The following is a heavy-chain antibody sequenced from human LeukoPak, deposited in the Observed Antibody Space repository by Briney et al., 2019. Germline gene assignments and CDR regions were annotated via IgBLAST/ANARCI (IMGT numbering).Heavy chain of an antibody. CDR2: VSGSGGST. J-gene: IGHJ4*02. Sequence: PGGSLRLSCAASGFTFSSYAMTWVRQAPGKGLEWVSAVSGSGGSTYYADSVKGRFTISRDNSKNTLYLQMNSQRAEDTAVYYCAKGLVDYFDYWGQGTLVTVSS. CDR1: GFTFSSYA. CDR3: AKGLVDYFDY. D-gene: IGHD2-8*02. V-gene: IGHV3-23*01.